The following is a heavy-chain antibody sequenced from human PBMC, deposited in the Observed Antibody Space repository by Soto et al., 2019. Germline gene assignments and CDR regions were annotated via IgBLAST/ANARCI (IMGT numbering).Heavy chain of an antibody. V-gene: IGHV2-5*02. D-gene: IGHD6-19*01. J-gene: IGHJ5*02. CDR3: PHVGALWLWLIGLNP. CDR2: IYWDDDK. CDR1: GFSLSTAGVG. Sequence: QITLKESGPSLVKPTQPLTLTCTFSGFSLSTAGVGVVWVRQPPLKALEWVALIYWDDDKHYNPSLRIQLTATKATTKTQGSLPLTTLDPPNTPPFFWPHVGALWLWLIGLNPWGRG.